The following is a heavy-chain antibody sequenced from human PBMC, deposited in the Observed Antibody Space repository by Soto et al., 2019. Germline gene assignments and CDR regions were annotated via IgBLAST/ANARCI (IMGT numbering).Heavy chain of an antibody. CDR2: ISAYNGNT. CDR3: ARVEVSCSGGSCFPDWYFQH. CDR1: GYTLISYG. J-gene: IGHJ1*01. Sequence: QVLLVQSGAEVKKPGASVKVSCKASGYTLISYGFSWVRQAPGQGLEWMGWISAYNGNTNYAQKLQGRVTMTTDTATRTAYMELRSLTSDDTAVYYCARVEVSCSGGSCFPDWYFQHWGQGTLVTVAS. D-gene: IGHD2-15*01. V-gene: IGHV1-18*01.